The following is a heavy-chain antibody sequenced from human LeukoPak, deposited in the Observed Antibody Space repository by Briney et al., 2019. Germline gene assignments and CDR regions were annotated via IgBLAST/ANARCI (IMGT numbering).Heavy chain of an antibody. CDR1: GFTFNNYG. J-gene: IGHJ4*02. V-gene: IGHV3-23*01. D-gene: IGHD3-10*01. CDR2: ISDSATGT. CDR3: AQNGGGSGTYYTY. Sequence: GGSLRLSCAASGFTFNNYGMTWVRQAPGKGLEWVSTISDSATGTYYADSVKGRFTISRDNSRNTLSLQMNSLRDEDSAMYYCAQNGGGSGTYYTYWGLGTLVTVSS.